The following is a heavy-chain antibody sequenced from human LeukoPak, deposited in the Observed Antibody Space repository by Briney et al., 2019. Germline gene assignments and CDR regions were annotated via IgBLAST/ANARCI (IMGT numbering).Heavy chain of an antibody. CDR3: ARVGVELHQPLDY. V-gene: IGHV4-61*02. CDR1: GGSISSGSYY. D-gene: IGHD1-7*01. CDR2: IYTSGST. J-gene: IGHJ4*02. Sequence: SQTLSLTCTVSGGSISSGSYYWSWIRQPAGKGLEWIGRIYTSGSTNYNPSLKSRVTISVDTSKNQFSLKLSSVTAADTAVYYCARVGVELHQPLDYWGRGTLVTVSS.